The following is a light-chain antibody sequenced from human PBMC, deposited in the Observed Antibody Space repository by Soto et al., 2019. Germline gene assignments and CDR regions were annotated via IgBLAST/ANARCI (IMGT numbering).Light chain of an antibody. CDR3: QKYNSAPRT. V-gene: IGKV1-27*01. J-gene: IGKJ1*01. CDR1: QGISNY. CDR2: AAS. Sequence: DIQMTQSPSSLSASVGDRVTITCRASQGISNYLAWYQQKPGKVPKLLIYAASTLQSGVTSRFSGSGSGTDFTLTISSRQPEDVATYYCQKYNSAPRTFGQGTKVEIK.